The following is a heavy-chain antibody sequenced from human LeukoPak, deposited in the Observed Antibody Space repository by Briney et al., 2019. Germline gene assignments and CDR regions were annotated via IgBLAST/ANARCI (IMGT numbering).Heavy chain of an antibody. D-gene: IGHD4-17*01. J-gene: IGHJ5*02. CDR3: ARDNFRTVTTGSNGRFDP. V-gene: IGHV1-18*01. Sequence: ASVKVSFKASGYTFTNYGISWVRQAPGRGLEWMGWISAYNGNTNYAQKLQGRVTMTTDTSTSTAYMELRSLRSDDTAVYYCARDNFRTVTTGSNGRFDPWGQGTLVTVSS. CDR1: GYTFTNYG. CDR2: ISAYNGNT.